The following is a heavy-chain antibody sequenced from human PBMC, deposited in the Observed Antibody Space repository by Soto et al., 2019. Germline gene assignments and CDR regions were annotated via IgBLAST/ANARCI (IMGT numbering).Heavy chain of an antibody. Sequence: EVQLVESGGGLVKPGGSLRLSCAASGFTFSNAWMSWVRQAPGKGLEWVGRIRSKTDGGTTDYAAPVKGRFTISRDDSKNTLYQQMNSQKTEDTAVYYCTTRITMVRGAVRSDYWGQGTLVTVSS. CDR3: TTRITMVRGAVRSDY. J-gene: IGHJ4*02. D-gene: IGHD3-10*01. CDR2: IRSKTDGGTT. CDR1: GFTFSNAW. V-gene: IGHV3-15*01.